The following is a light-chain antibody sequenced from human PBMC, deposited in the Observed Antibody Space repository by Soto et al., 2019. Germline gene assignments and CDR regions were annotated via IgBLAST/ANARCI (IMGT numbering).Light chain of an antibody. J-gene: IGKJ2*01. V-gene: IGKV3-20*01. CDR3: QQYGNSPPYT. CDR2: GAS. Sequence: EIVLTQSPGTLSLSPGERATLSCRASHSVSSSYLAWYQQKPGQAPRLLIYGASSRATGIPDRFSGSGSGTDVTLTISRLEPEDFAVYYCQQYGNSPPYTFGQGTKLEIK. CDR1: HSVSSSY.